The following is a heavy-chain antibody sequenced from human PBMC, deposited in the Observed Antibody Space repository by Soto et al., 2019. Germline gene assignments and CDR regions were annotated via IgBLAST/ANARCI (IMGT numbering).Heavy chain of an antibody. D-gene: IGHD1-7*01. Sequence: GESLKISCKGSGYSFTSYWISWVRQMPGKGLEWMGRIDPSDSYTNYSPSFQGHVTISADKSISTAYLQMNSLRAEDTAVYYCAKHPHPPKLLGYYYYYMDVWGKGTTVTVSS. CDR1: GYSFTSYW. CDR3: AKHPHPPKLLGYYYYYMDV. V-gene: IGHV5-10-1*01. CDR2: IDPSDSYT. J-gene: IGHJ6*03.